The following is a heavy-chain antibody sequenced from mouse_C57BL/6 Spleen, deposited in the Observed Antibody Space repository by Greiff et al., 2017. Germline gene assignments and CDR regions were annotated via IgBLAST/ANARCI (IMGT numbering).Heavy chain of an antibody. D-gene: IGHD4-1*01. CDR3: ARSLTGTAWFAY. CDR1: GFTFTDYY. V-gene: IGHV7-3*01. CDR2: IRNKANGYTT. Sequence: EVKLVESGGGLVQPGGSLSLSCAASGFTFTDYYMSWVRQPPGKALEWLGFIRNKANGYTTEYIASVKGRFTISRDNSQSILYLQMNALRAEDSATYYCARSLTGTAWFAYWGQGTLVTVSA. J-gene: IGHJ3*01.